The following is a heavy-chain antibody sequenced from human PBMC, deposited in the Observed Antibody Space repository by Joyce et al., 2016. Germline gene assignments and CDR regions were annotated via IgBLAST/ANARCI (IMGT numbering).Heavy chain of an antibody. J-gene: IGHJ6*02. Sequence: QLVESGGGVVKAGGSLRLSCEASGSTFSSSSMSWFRQGPGKGLECVAAISATSYYKFHAETVRGRFTVSRDNAKKTLYLQMNSLRAEDSAVFYCARGGISYYYAMDVWGQGTTVTVSS. CDR1: GSTFSSSS. V-gene: IGHV3-21*01. CDR2: ISATSYYK. CDR3: ARGGISYYYAMDV. D-gene: IGHD3-16*01.